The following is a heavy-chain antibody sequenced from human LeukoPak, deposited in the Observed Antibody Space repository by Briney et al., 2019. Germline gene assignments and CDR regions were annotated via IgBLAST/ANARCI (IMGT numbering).Heavy chain of an antibody. CDR3: AKDLDTVTTGVYYYYGMDV. CDR2: ISYDGSNK. V-gene: IGHV3-30*18. J-gene: IGHJ6*02. D-gene: IGHD4-17*01. Sequence: PGGSLRLSCAASGFTFSYYGMHWVRQAPGKGLEWVAVISYDGSNKYYADSVKGRFTISRDNSKNTLYLQMNSLRADDTAVYYSAKDLDTVTTGVYYYYGMDVWGQGTTVTVSS. CDR1: GFTFSYYG.